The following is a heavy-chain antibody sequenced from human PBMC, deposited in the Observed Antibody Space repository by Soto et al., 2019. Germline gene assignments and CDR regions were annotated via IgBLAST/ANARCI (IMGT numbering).Heavy chain of an antibody. J-gene: IGHJ4*02. V-gene: IGHV3-23*01. CDR3: AKVNSGYDFWSGYSRYYFDY. D-gene: IGHD3-3*01. Sequence: PGGSLRLSCAASGFTFSSYAMSWVRQAPGKGLEWVSAISGSGGSTYYADSVKGRFTISRDNSKDTLYLQMNSLRAEDTAVYYCAKVNSGYDFWSGYSRYYFDYWGQGTLVTVSS. CDR2: ISGSGGST. CDR1: GFTFSSYA.